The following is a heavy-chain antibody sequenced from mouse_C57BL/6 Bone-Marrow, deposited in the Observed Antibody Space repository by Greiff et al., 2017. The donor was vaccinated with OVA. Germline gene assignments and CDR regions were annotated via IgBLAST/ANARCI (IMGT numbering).Heavy chain of an antibody. CDR3: ARSGYYGSSGDYFDY. CDR2: INPYNGDT. J-gene: IGHJ2*01. CDR1: GYSFTGYF. V-gene: IGHV1-20*01. Sequence: VQLQQSGPELVKPGDSVKISCKASGYSFTGYFMNWVMQSHGKSLEWIGRINPYNGDTFYNQKFKGKATLTVDKSSSTAHMELRSLTSEDSAVYDCARSGYYGSSGDYFDYWGQGTTLTVSS. D-gene: IGHD1-1*01.